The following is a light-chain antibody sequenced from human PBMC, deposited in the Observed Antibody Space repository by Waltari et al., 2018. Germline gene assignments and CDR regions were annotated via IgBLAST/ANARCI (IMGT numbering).Light chain of an antibody. CDR1: ALPKQY. J-gene: IGLJ1*01. CDR3: QSIDASGVYYV. V-gene: IGLV3-25*03. Sequence: SYVLTQPPSLSVSPGQTARITCSGDALPKQYGFWYQQKPGQAPVMIIYKDKERPPSSTDRFSGSSSGTTGTLMISGVRAEDEADYYCQSIDASGVYYVFGGGTKLTVL. CDR2: KDK.